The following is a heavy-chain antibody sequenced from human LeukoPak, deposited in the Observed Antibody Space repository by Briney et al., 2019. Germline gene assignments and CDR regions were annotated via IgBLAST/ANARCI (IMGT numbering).Heavy chain of an antibody. J-gene: IGHJ3*02. D-gene: IGHD1-20*01. Sequence: SVKVSCKASGGTFSSYAISLVRQARGRGLEWMGGISPIFGTANYAQKFQGRVTITADESTSTAYMELSSLRSEDTAVYYCARDAITGPSTRDDAFDIWGQETMVTVSS. V-gene: IGHV1-69*13. CDR3: ARDAITGPSTRDDAFDI. CDR2: ISPIFGTA. CDR1: GGTFSSYA.